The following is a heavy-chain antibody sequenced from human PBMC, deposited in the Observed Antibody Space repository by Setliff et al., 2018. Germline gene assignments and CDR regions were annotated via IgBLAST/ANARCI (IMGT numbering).Heavy chain of an antibody. CDR3: AKDIYGSGSYAVGGYFDY. J-gene: IGHJ4*02. Sequence: GGSLRLSCAASGFTFKNYWMHWVRQVPGKGLVWVSGISPDGSTIYHADSVKGRFTISRDNAKNTLYLQMNSLRPDDTAVYYCAKDIYGSGSYAVGGYFDYWGQGTLVTVSS. CDR2: ISPDGSTI. CDR1: GFTFKNYW. D-gene: IGHD3-10*01. V-gene: IGHV3-74*01.